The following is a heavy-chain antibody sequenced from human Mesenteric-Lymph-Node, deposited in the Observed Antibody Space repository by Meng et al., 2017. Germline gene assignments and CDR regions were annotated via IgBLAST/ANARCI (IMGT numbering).Heavy chain of an antibody. J-gene: IGHJ6*02. CDR1: GFSFSSYA. V-gene: IGHV3-23*01. CDR2: ISGRGDTT. CDR3: TKNYGSGSDYFFFYGMVV. D-gene: IGHD3-10*01. Sequence: GESLKISCAASGFSFSSYAMSWVRQAPGEGPEWVAAISGRGDTTYYVDSVKGRFTISRDNSENTLFLQMNTLRADDTAVYYCTKNYGSGSDYFFFYGMVVWGQGTTVTVSS.